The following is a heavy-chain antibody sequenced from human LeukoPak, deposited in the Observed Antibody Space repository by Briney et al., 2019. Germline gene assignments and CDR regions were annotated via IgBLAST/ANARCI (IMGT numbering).Heavy chain of an antibody. CDR1: GFTFDDYA. Sequence: GRSLSLSCAASGFTFDDYAMHWVRQAPGKGLEWVSGISWNSGSIGYADSVKGRFTISRDNAKNSLYLQMNSLRAEDTALYYCAKDMGQWLGPYYFDYWGQGTLVTVSS. J-gene: IGHJ4*02. D-gene: IGHD6-19*01. V-gene: IGHV3-9*01. CDR3: AKDMGQWLGPYYFDY. CDR2: ISWNSGSI.